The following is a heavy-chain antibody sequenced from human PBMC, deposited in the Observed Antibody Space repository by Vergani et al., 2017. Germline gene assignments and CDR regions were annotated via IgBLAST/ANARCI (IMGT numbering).Heavy chain of an antibody. J-gene: IGHJ4*02. CDR2: IKSKTDGGTT. CDR3: ARDPSAYSSGWYTSHFDY. D-gene: IGHD6-19*01. V-gene: IGHV3-15*01. Sequence: EVQLVESGGGLVKPGGSLRLSCAASGFTFSNAWMSWVRQAPGKGLEWVGRIKSKTDGGTTDYAAPVKGRFTISRDNSKNTLYLQMNSLRAEDTAVYYCARDPSAYSSGWYTSHFDYWGQGTLVTVSS. CDR1: GFTFSNAW.